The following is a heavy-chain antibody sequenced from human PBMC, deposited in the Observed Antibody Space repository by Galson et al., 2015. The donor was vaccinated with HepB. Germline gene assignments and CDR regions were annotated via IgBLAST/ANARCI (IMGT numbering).Heavy chain of an antibody. CDR2: TYYRSKWYN. CDR3: ARVIDLWSGSRTPTNWLDP. D-gene: IGHD3-3*01. V-gene: IGHV6-1*01. Sequence: CAISGDSVSSNSAAWNWIRQSPSRGLEWLGRTYYRSKWYNDYAVSVESRITINPDTSRNQFSLQLNSVTPDDTAVYYCARVIDLWSGSRTPTNWLDPWGQGTLVTVSS. J-gene: IGHJ5*02. CDR1: GDSVSSNSAA.